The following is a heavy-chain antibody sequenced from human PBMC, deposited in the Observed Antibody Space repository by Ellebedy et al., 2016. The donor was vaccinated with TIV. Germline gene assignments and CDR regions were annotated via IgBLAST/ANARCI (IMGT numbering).Heavy chain of an antibody. CDR3: ANYKSGQDYGDYAEGYYYYMDV. V-gene: IGHV4-39*07. CDR1: GGSISSSRYY. Sequence: SETLSLTXTVSGGSISSSRYYWGWILQPPGKGLEWIWSIYYSGSTYYNPSLTSRGTISVDTSKNQFSLKLSSVTAADTAVYYCANYKSGQDYGDYAEGYYYYMDVWGKGTTVTVSS. CDR2: IYYSGST. D-gene: IGHD4-17*01. J-gene: IGHJ6*03.